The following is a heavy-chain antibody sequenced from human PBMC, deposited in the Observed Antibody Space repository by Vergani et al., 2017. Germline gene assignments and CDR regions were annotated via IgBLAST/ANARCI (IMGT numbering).Heavy chain of an antibody. J-gene: IGHJ4*02. CDR2: IYYSGST. Sequence: QVQLQESGPGLVKPSQTLSLTCTVSGGSISSGSYYWGWIRQPPGKGLEWIGSIYYSGSTYYNPSLKSRVTISVDTSKNQFSLKLSSVTAADTAVYYGARHAVTNWNYERLYFDYWGQGTLVTVSS. D-gene: IGHD1-7*01. CDR3: ARHAVTNWNYERLYFDY. CDR1: GGSISSGSYY. V-gene: IGHV4-39*01.